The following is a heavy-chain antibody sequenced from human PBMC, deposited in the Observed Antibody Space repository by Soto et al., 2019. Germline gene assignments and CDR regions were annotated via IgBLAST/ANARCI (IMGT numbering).Heavy chain of an antibody. CDR2: VSYDATNQ. V-gene: IGHV3-30-3*01. CDR3: ARGVYGSGSYYAGFDY. CDR1: GFSFSSFV. D-gene: IGHD3-10*01. J-gene: IGHJ4*02. Sequence: QAQLVESGGGVALPGGSLRLSCAASGFSFSSFVMHWVRQAPGKGLAWVALVSYDATNQYYSYSVKGRFTVSRDNSKNTLYLQMDSLRPEDTAVYYCARGVYGSGSYYAGFDYWGLGTLVTVSS.